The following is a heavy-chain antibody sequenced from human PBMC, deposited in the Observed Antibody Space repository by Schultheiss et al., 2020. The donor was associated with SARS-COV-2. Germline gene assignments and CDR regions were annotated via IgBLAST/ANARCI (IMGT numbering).Heavy chain of an antibody. V-gene: IGHV3-7*01. CDR2: IKQDGSEK. Sequence: GGSLRLSCAASGFTFSSYGMHWVRQAPGKGLEWVANIKQDGSEKYYVDSVKGRFTISRDNAKNSLYLQMNSLRAEDTAVYYCARDSDTAMVALVYWGQGTLVTVSS. D-gene: IGHD5-18*01. CDR3: ARDSDTAMVALVY. CDR1: GFTFSSYG. J-gene: IGHJ4*02.